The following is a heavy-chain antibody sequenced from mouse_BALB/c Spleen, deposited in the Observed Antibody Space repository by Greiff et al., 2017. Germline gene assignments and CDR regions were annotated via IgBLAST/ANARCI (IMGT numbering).Heavy chain of an antibody. Sequence: EVHLVESGGGLVKPGGSLKLSCAASGFAFSSYDMSWVRQTPEKRLEWVAYISSGGGSTYYPDTVKGRFTISRDNAKNTLYLQMSSLKSEDTAMYYCARHGLHAMDYWGQGTSGTVSS. J-gene: IGHJ4*01. CDR3: ARHGLHAMDY. V-gene: IGHV5-12-1*01. CDR2: ISSGGGST. CDR1: GFAFSSYD.